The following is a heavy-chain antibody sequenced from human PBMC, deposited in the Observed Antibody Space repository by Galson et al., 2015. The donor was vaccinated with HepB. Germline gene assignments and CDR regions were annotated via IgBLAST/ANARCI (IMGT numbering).Heavy chain of an antibody. J-gene: IGHJ6*02. V-gene: IGHV3-74*01. Sequence: SLRLSCAASGFTFSRYWMHWVRQAPGKGLVWVSRINGDGSYTSYADSVKGRFTISRDNAKNTLYLQMNSLRAGDTAVYFCTRDSYTDNYYYGMDVWGQGTTVTVSS. D-gene: IGHD1-26*01. CDR1: GFTFSRYW. CDR2: INGDGSYT. CDR3: TRDSYTDNYYYGMDV.